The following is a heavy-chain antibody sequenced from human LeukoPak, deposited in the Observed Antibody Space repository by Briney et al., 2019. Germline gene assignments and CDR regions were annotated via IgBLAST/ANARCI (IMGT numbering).Heavy chain of an antibody. D-gene: IGHD1-26*01. CDR3: ARVPGGSGPYWGVPRSYHFDY. V-gene: IGHV3-23*01. J-gene: IGHJ4*02. Sequence: GGSLRLSCEASGFTFNNYVMTWVRQTPGKGLEWVTSIRASAAMTYYADSVKGRFTVSRDNSNNRLYLQMSGLTAADTAVYYCARVPGGSGPYWGVPRSYHFDYWGQGTLVRVTS. CDR2: IRASAAMT. CDR1: GFTFNNYV.